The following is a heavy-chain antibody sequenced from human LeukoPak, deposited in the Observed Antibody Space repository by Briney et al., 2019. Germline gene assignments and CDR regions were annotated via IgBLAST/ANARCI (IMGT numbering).Heavy chain of an antibody. J-gene: IGHJ4*02. V-gene: IGHV3-23*01. Sequence: GGSLRLSCAASGFTFSSYAMTWVRQAPGKGLEWVSGISGSGGNTYHADSVKGRFTISRDNSKNTLFLQMNSLRAEDTAIYYCAAKYSGKRAFDYWGQGTLFTVSS. CDR1: GFTFSSYA. CDR3: AAKYSGKRAFDY. D-gene: IGHD1-26*01. CDR2: ISGSGGNT.